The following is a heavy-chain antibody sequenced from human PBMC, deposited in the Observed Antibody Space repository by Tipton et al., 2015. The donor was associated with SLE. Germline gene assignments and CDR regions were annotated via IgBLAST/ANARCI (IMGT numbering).Heavy chain of an antibody. CDR3: AKDRYYASGSSFFDY. V-gene: IGHV3-23*03. J-gene: IGHJ4*02. CDR2: VYSDGRA. D-gene: IGHD3-10*01. CDR1: GFRFSSYA. Sequence: SLRLSCTASGFRFSSYAMNWVRQAPGKGLEWVSVVYSDGRAYHADSVEGRFTISRDNSKNTVYLQMNSLRSEDTAVYFCAKDRYYASGSSFFDYWGQGTLVTVSS.